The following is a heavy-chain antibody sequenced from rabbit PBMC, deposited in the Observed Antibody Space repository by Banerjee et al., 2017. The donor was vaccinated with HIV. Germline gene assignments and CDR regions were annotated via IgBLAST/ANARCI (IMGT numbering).Heavy chain of an antibody. V-gene: IGHV1S45*01. D-gene: IGHD4-1*01. CDR3: ARDLAGVIGWNFGL. CDR1: GFTISSRYY. J-gene: IGHJ4*01. Sequence: QEQLEESGGGLVQPEGSLTLTCTASGFTISSRYYMCWVRQAPGKGLEWIACIVAGSDGLTYYANWAKGRFTISKTSSTTVTLQMTSLTAADTATYFCARDLAGVIGWNFGLWGQGTLVTVS. CDR2: IVAGSDGLT.